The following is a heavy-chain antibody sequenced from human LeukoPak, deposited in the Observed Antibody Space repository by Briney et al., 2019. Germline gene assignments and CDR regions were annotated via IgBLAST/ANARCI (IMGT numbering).Heavy chain of an antibody. Sequence: ASVKVSCKASGYTFTGYYIHWVRQAPGQGPEWVGWINPKSGGTNSARKFQGRVTLTRDTSISTAYMELSRLTSGDTAVYYCVRSASNAFDVWGQGTMVTVSS. D-gene: IGHD3-3*01. V-gene: IGHV1-2*02. J-gene: IGHJ3*01. CDR1: GYTFTGYY. CDR3: VRSASNAFDV. CDR2: INPKSGGT.